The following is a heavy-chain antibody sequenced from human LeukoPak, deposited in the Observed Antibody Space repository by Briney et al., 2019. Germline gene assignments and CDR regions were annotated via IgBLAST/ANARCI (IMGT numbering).Heavy chain of an antibody. J-gene: IGHJ5*02. CDR3: ASEGYSGSSLGELSFDP. D-gene: IGHD1-26*01. V-gene: IGHV3-30*01. CDR1: GFTFSSYA. CDR2: ISYDGSNK. Sequence: GGSLRLSCAASGFTFSSYAMHWVRQAPGKGLEWVAVISYDGSNKYYADSVKGRFTISRDNSKNTLYLQMNSLRAEDTAVYYCASEGYSGSSLGELSFDPWGQGTLVTVSS.